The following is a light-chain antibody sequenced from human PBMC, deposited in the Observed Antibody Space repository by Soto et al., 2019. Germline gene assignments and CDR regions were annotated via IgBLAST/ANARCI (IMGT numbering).Light chain of an antibody. V-gene: IGLV2-11*01. CDR3: NSYTTSYTYV. CDR1: SNNIGGYDY. J-gene: IGLJ1*01. CDR2: EVS. Sequence: QSVLTQPRSVSGSPGQSVTISCTGTSNNIGGYDYVSWYQQHPGTAPKLLIYEVSHRPSGVSSRFSGSKSGNTASLTISGLQAEDEADYYCNSYTTSYTYVFGSGTKVTVL.